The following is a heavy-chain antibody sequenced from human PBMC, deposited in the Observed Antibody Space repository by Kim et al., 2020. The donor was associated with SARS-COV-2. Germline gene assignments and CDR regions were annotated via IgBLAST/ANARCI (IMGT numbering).Heavy chain of an antibody. Sequence: GGSLRLSCAASGFTFSSYGMHWVRQAPGKGLEWVAVIWYDGSNKYYADSVKGRFTISRDNSKNTLYLQMNSLRAEDTAVYYCAREGRVSMIVSALKGWDYYCGMDVWGQGTMVTVSS. CDR1: GFTFSSYG. J-gene: IGHJ6*02. CDR3: AREGRVSMIVSALKGWDYYCGMDV. V-gene: IGHV3-33*01. CDR2: IWYDGSNK. D-gene: IGHD3-22*01.